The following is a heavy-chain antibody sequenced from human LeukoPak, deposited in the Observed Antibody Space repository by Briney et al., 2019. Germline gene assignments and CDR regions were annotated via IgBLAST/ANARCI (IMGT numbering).Heavy chain of an antibody. CDR1: GGSISSYY. V-gene: IGHV4-59*01. Sequence: PSETLSLTCTVPGGSISSYYWSWIRQPPGKGLEWIAFIYYSGSTNYNPSLKSRVTISVDTSKNQFSLRLSSVTAADTAMYYCASHRWLAPIDYWGQGTLVTVSS. CDR3: ASHRWLAPIDY. CDR2: IYYSGST. J-gene: IGHJ4*02. D-gene: IGHD6-19*01.